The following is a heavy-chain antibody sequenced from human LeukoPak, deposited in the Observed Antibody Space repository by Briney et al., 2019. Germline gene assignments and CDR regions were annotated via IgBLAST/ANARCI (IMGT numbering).Heavy chain of an antibody. Sequence: PGGSLRLSCAASGFTVSSNYMSWVRQAPGKGLEWVSVIYSGGSTYYADSVKGRFTISRDNSKNTLYLQMNSLRAEDTAVYYCAKPGGLPAAKIDPWGQGTLVTVSS. CDR2: IYSGGST. V-gene: IGHV3-53*01. CDR3: AKPGGLPAAKIDP. J-gene: IGHJ5*02. D-gene: IGHD2-2*01. CDR1: GFTVSSNY.